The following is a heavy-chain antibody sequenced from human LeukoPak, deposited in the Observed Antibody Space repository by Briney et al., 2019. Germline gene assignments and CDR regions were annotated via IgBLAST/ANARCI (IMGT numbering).Heavy chain of an antibody. CDR3: ARERGAY. J-gene: IGHJ4*02. V-gene: IGHV3-23*01. CDR2: ISGGGDIT. Sequence: GGSLRLSCAASGFNFANHAMSWVRQTPGKGLEWVSAISGGGDITYYADSVKGRFTISRDNSKNTLFLQMNSLRAEDTAVYYCARERGAYWGQGTLVTVSS. D-gene: IGHD1-26*01. CDR1: GFNFANHA.